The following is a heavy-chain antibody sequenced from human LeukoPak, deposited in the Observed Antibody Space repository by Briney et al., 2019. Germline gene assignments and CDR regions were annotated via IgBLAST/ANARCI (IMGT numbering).Heavy chain of an antibody. J-gene: IGHJ4*02. CDR2: IRYDGSNK. D-gene: IGHD3-22*01. V-gene: IGHV3-30*02. CDR1: GFTFSSYG. CDR3: ATSPLTFITMIPYYFDY. Sequence: GGSLRLSCAASGFTFSSYGMHWVRQAPGKGLEWVAFIRYDGSNKYYADSVKGRFTISRDNSKNTLYLQMNSLRAEDTAVYYCATSPLTFITMIPYYFDYWGQGTLVTVSS.